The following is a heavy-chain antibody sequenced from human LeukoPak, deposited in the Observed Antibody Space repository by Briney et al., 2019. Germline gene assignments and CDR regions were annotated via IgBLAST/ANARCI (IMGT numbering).Heavy chain of an antibody. CDR2: INSDGSST. CDR1: GFSFSRYW. CDR3: AREEDWNFDY. Sequence: GGSLRLSCAASGFSFSRYWMHWVRQAPGKGLVWVSRINSDGSSTSYADSVKGRFTVSRDNAKNTLYLQMNILRAEDTAVYYCAREEDWNFDYWGQGTLVTVSS. D-gene: IGHD1-1*01. J-gene: IGHJ4*02. V-gene: IGHV3-74*01.